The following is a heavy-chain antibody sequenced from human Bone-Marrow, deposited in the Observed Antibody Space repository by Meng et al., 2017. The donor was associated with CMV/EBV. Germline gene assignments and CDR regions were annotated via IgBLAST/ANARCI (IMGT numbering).Heavy chain of an antibody. CDR2: ISSSSSYI. D-gene: IGHD6-13*01. CDR3: ARVIAAAGWVDY. CDR1: GFTFSSYS. Sequence: LSLTCAASGFTFSSYSMNWVRQAPGKGLEWVSSISSSSSYIYYADSVKGRFTISRDNAKNSLYLQMNSLRAEDTAVYYCARVIAAAGWVDYWGQGTLVTVSS. V-gene: IGHV3-21*01. J-gene: IGHJ4*02.